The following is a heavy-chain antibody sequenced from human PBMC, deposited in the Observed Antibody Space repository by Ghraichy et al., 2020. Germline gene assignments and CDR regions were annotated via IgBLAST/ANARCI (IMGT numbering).Heavy chain of an antibody. D-gene: IGHD3-10*01. CDR3: ARGYYYGSGSREFDY. CDR1: GYTFTSYG. Sequence: ASVKVSCKASGYTFTSYGISWVRQAPVQGLEWMGWISAYNGNTNYAQKLQGRVTMTTDTSTSTAYMELRSLRSDDTAVYYCARGYYYGSGSREFDYWGQGTLVTVSA. J-gene: IGHJ4*02. CDR2: ISAYNGNT. V-gene: IGHV1-18*01.